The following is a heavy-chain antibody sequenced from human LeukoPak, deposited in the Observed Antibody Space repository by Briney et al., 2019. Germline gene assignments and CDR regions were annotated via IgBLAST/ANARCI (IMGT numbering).Heavy chain of an antibody. CDR3: ARNLPTTAAAFDI. CDR1: GYNFTSYW. J-gene: IGHJ3*02. Sequence: GESLKISCKDSGYNFTSYWIGWVRQMPGKGLEWMGIIYPGDSDTRYSPSFQGQVTISVDKSINTAYLQWSSLKASDTAMYYCARNLPTTAAAFDIWGQGTMVTVSS. D-gene: IGHD1-1*01. V-gene: IGHV5-51*01. CDR2: IYPGDSDT.